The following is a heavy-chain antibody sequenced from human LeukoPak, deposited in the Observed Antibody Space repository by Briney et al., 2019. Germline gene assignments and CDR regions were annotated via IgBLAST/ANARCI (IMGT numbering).Heavy chain of an antibody. V-gene: IGHV4-61*02. CDR2: IYTSGST. J-gene: IGHJ6*03. D-gene: IGHD2-21*02. CDR3: VREAYCGGDCYSGYMDV. CDR1: GGSISSGSYY. Sequence: SETLSLTCTVSGGSISSGSYYWSWIRQPAGKGLEWIGRIYTSGSTTYNSSLKSRVTISVDTSKNQFSLKLSSVTAADTAVYYCVREAYCGGDCYSGYMDVWGKGTTVTVSS.